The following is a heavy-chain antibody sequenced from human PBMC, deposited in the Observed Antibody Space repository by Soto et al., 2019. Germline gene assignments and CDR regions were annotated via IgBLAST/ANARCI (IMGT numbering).Heavy chain of an antibody. V-gene: IGHV4-59*01. J-gene: IGHJ4*02. CDR2: IYYSGST. D-gene: IGHD3-10*01. CDR3: ARVRYSKIFDY. Sequence: QVQLQESGPGLVKPSETLSLTCSVSGDSINSYYWSWIRQPPGKGLEWIGYIYYSGSTNYNPSLQSRVTISVDTSKNQFSLKLSSVTAADTAGYYCARVRYSKIFDYWGQGILVTVSS. CDR1: GDSINSYY.